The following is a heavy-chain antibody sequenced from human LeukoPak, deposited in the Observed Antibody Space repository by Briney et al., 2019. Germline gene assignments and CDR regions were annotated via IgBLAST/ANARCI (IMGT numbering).Heavy chain of an antibody. Sequence: GGSLRLSCAASGFTFSSYEMNWVRQAPGKGVEWGSYISSSGSTIYYADSVKGRFTISRDNAKNSLYLQMNSLRAEDTAVYYCARESKYYDSSGDDYWGQGTLVTVSS. CDR3: ARESKYYDSSGDDY. J-gene: IGHJ4*02. CDR1: GFTFSSYE. V-gene: IGHV3-48*03. CDR2: ISSSGSTI. D-gene: IGHD3-22*01.